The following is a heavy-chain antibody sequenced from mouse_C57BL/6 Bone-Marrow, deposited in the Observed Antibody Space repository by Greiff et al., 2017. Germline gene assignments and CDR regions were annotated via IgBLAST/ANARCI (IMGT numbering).Heavy chain of an antibody. V-gene: IGHV1-15*01. D-gene: IGHD1-1*01. CDR1: GYTFTDYE. CDR2: IDPETGGT. Sequence: VKLVESGAELVRPGASVTLSCKASGYTFTDYEMHWVKQTPVHGLEWIGAIDPETGGTAYNQKFKGEDILTADKSSSTAYMELRSLTSEDSAVYYCTRTPYYYGSSVYAMDYWGQGTSVTVSS. CDR3: TRTPYYYGSSVYAMDY. J-gene: IGHJ4*01.